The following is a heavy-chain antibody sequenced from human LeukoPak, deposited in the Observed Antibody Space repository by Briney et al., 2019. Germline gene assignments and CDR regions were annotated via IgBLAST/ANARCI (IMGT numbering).Heavy chain of an antibody. D-gene: IGHD3-3*01. CDR2: IYYSGST. CDR1: GGSISSSSYY. Sequence: PSETLSLTCTVSGGSISSSSYYWGWIRQPPGKGLEWIGSIYYSGSTYYNPSLKSRVTISVDTSKNQFSLKLGSVTAADTAVYYCARDLGTPAFTIPRTYYYMDVWGKGTTVTVSS. CDR3: ARDLGTPAFTIPRTYYYMDV. J-gene: IGHJ6*03. V-gene: IGHV4-39*07.